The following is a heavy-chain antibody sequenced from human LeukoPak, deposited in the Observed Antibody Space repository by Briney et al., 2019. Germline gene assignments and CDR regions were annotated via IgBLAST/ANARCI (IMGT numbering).Heavy chain of an antibody. Sequence: ASVKVSCKGSGYTSTSYYMHWVRQAPGQGLEWMGIINPSGGSTSYAQKFQGRVTMTRDTSTSTVYMELSSLRSEDTAVYYCARVGGYDHDAFDIWGQGTMVTVSS. CDR3: ARVGGYDHDAFDI. CDR2: INPSGGST. J-gene: IGHJ3*02. CDR1: GYTSTSYY. V-gene: IGHV1-46*01. D-gene: IGHD3-16*01.